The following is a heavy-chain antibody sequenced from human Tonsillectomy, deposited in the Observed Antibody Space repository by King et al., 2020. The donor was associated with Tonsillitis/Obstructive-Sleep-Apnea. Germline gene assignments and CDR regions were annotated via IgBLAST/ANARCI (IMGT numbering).Heavy chain of an antibody. CDR3: ASTYCSSTSCYVDYYGMDV. Sequence: QLVQSGAEVKKPGSSVKVSCKASGGTFSSYAISWVRQAPGQGLEWMGGIIPIFGTANYAQKFQGRVTITADESTSIAYMELSSLRSEDTAVYYCASTYCSSTSCYVDYYGMDVWGQGTTVTVSS. CDR2: IIPIFGTA. D-gene: IGHD2-2*01. V-gene: IGHV1-69*01. CDR1: GGTFSSYA. J-gene: IGHJ6*02.